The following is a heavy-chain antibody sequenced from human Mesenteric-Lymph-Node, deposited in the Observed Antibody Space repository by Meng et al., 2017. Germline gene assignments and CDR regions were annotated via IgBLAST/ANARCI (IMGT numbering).Heavy chain of an antibody. CDR1: GYSISSSNW. J-gene: IGHJ4*02. Sequence: QASGPGLGKPSYTLYLTCSVYGYSISSSNWWGCIRQPPGKGLEWIGYIYYSGSTYYNPSLKSRVTMSVDTSKNHFSLKLSSVTAVDTAVYYFARAASGVANYWGQGTLVTVSS. CDR2: IYYSGST. V-gene: IGHV4-28*01. D-gene: IGHD3-3*01. CDR3: ARAASGVANY.